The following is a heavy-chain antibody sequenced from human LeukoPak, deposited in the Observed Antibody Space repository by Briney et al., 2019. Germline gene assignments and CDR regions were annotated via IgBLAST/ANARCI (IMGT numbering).Heavy chain of an antibody. Sequence: GGSLRLSCAASKFTFSNYGMHWVRQAPGKGLEWVALITYDGYYKYYSDSVKGRFTISSDTSKNTLYLQMNSLRAEDTAVYYCARDLSPVVRASPMGYWGQGTPVTVSS. CDR2: ITYDGYYK. D-gene: IGHD3-10*01. V-gene: IGHV3-30*03. CDR3: ARDLSPVVRASPMGY. J-gene: IGHJ4*02. CDR1: KFTFSNYG.